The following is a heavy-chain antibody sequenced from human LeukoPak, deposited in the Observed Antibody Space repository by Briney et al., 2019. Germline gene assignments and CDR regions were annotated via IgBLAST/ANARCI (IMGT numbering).Heavy chain of an antibody. J-gene: IGHJ6*02. V-gene: IGHV4-30-4*01. Sequence: SETLSLTCTVSGGSISSGDYYWSWIRQPPGKGLEWIGYIYYSGSTYYNPSLKSRVTISVDTSKNQFSLKLSSVTAADTAVYYCARGPLLRYFDWLAYGMDVWGQGTTVTVSS. CDR3: ARGPLLRYFDWLAYGMDV. CDR2: IYYSGST. D-gene: IGHD3-9*01. CDR1: GGSISSGDYY.